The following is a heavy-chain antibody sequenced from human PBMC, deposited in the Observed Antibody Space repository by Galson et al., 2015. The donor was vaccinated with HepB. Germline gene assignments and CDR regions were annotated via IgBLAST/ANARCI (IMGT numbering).Heavy chain of an antibody. J-gene: IGHJ4*02. CDR1: GFTFSSYA. CDR3: AKGVPAATYYFDY. D-gene: IGHD2-2*01. V-gene: IGHV3-23*01. CDR2: ISGSGGST. Sequence: SLRLSCAASGFTFSSYAMSWVRQAPGKGLEWVSAISGSGGSTYYANSVRGRFTISRDNSKNTLYLQMNSLRAEDTAVYYCAKGVPAATYYFDYWGQGTLVTVSS.